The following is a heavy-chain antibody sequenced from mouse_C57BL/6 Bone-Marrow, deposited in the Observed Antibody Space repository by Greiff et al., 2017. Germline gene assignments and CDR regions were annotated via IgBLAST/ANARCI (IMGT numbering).Heavy chain of an antibody. J-gene: IGHJ3*01. CDR3: AYGSSWFAY. V-gene: IGHV3-6*01. Sequence: EVQVVESGPGLVKPSQSLSLTCSVTGYSITSGYYWNWIRQFPGNKLEWMGYISYDGSNNYNPSLKNRISITRDTSKNQFLLKLNSVTTEDTATYYCAYGSSWFAYWGQGTLVTVSA. D-gene: IGHD1-1*01. CDR1: GYSITSGYY. CDR2: ISYDGSN.